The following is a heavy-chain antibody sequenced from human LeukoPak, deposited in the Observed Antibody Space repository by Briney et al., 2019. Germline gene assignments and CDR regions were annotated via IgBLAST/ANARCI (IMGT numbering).Heavy chain of an antibody. J-gene: IGHJ5*02. Sequence: GSAVTVSCMACVGTFSPYTLSWVRQAPGQGLAWMGGLVPLLYVLNYAQKFQDRRNLTVDESTSTAYMEVSSVKSEDTAIYYCMVKGENDPWGQGTLVIVSS. CDR3: MVKGENDP. V-gene: IGHV1-69*02. D-gene: IGHD3-16*01. CDR2: LVPLLYVL. CDR1: VGTFSPYT.